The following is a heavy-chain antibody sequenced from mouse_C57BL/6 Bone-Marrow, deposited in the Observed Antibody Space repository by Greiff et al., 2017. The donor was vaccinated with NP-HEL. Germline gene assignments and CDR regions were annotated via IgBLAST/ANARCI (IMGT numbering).Heavy chain of an antibody. V-gene: IGHV1-80*01. CDR2: LYPGDGDT. CDR1: GYEFRNYW. CDR3: ARGAY. Sequence: VQLQQSGAELVKPGASVKISCKASGYEFRNYWMNWVKQRPGKGLEWIGQLYPGDGDTNYNGKFKDKATLTADKSSSTAYMQLIRLTSEDSSVYFCARGAYWGQGTLVTVSA. J-gene: IGHJ3*01.